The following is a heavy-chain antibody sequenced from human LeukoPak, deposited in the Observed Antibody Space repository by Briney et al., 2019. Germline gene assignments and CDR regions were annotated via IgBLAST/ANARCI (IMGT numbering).Heavy chain of an antibody. D-gene: IGHD6-13*01. V-gene: IGHV4-39*01. J-gene: IGHJ5*02. Sequence: SETLSLTCTVSGDSISSSNSYRGWIRQPPGKGLEWIGSIYYSGSTYYNPSLKSRVTISVDTSKNQFSLKLSSVTAADTAVYYCARLPGGSAGHNWFDPWGQGTLVTVSS. CDR1: GDSISSSNSY. CDR3: ARLPGGSAGHNWFDP. CDR2: IYYSGST.